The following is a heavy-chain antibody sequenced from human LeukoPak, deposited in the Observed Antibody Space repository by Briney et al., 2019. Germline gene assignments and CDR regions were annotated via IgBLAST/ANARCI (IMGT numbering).Heavy chain of an antibody. Sequence: GGSLRLSCAASGFTFSSYGMHWVRQAPGKGLEWVAVISYDGSNKYYADSVKGRFTISRDNSKNTLYLQMNSLRAEDTAVYYCAKDSLRAAAGIFYFDYWGQGTLVTVSS. CDR3: AKDSLRAAAGIFYFDY. D-gene: IGHD6-13*01. CDR1: GFTFSSYG. V-gene: IGHV3-30*18. CDR2: ISYDGSNK. J-gene: IGHJ4*02.